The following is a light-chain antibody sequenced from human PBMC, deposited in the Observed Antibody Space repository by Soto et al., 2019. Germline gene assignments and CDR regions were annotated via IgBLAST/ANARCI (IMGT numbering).Light chain of an antibody. CDR2: GAS. CDR3: QQYDSSPPDT. CDR1: QSVSSSY. V-gene: IGKV3-20*01. Sequence: EIVLTQSPGTLSLSPGERATLSCRASQSVSSSYLAGYQQKPGQAPMLLIYGASSRATGIPDRFSGSGSATDFTLTISRLEPEDFAVYYCQQYDSSPPDTFGQGTKLEIK. J-gene: IGKJ2*01.